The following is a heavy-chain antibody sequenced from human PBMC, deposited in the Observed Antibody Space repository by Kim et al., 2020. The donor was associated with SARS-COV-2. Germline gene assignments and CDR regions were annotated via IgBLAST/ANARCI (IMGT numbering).Heavy chain of an antibody. J-gene: IGHJ4*02. CDR3: ARDGSSSSWYGGHFDY. D-gene: IGHD6-13*01. V-gene: IGHV1-69*01. Sequence: KFQGRVTITADESKSTAYMELSSLRSEDTAVYYCARDGSSSSWYGGHFDYWGQGTLVTVSS.